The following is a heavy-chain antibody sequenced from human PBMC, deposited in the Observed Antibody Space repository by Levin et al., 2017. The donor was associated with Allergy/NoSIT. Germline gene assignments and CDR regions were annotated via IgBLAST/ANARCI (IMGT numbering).Heavy chain of an antibody. V-gene: IGHV3-9*01. CDR3: AKHRSYGSGTLGGPDY. CDR2: INWNANTV. CDR1: GFAFNDYA. D-gene: IGHD3-10*01. J-gene: IGHJ4*02. Sequence: AGGSLRLSCLASGFAFNDYAMHWVRQAPGKGLEWVATINWNANTVHYADSVKGRFRISRDNGRNSLFLHMDSLRPEDTALYYCAKHRSYGSGTLGGPDYWGQGTLVTVSS.